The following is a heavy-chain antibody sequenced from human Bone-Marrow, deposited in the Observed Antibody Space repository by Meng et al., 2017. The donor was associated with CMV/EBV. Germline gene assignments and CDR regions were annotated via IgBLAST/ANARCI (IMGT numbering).Heavy chain of an antibody. Sequence: FTGSGGSISSYYWSWIRQPAGKGLEWIGRIYTSGSTNYNPSLKSRVTMSVDTSKNQFSLKLSSVTAADTAAYYCARGSRDGYNFDYWGQGTLVTVSS. CDR1: GGSISSYY. J-gene: IGHJ4*02. V-gene: IGHV4-4*07. CDR2: IYTSGST. CDR3: ARGSRDGYNFDY. D-gene: IGHD5-24*01.